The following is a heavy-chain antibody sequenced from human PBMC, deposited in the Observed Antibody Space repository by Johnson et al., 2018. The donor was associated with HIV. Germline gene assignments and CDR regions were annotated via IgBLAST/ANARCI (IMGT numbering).Heavy chain of an antibody. V-gene: IGHV3-49*04. Sequence: VQLVESGGGLVQPGRSLRLSCTASGFTFGDYAMSWVRQAPGKGLEWVGFIRSKAYGGTTEYAASVKGRFTISRDDSKSIAYRQMNSLKTEDTAVYYCTRGPEITIFGVVARNAFDIWGQGTMVTVSS. CDR1: GFTFGDYA. CDR3: TRGPEITIFGVVARNAFDI. CDR2: IRSKAYGGTT. D-gene: IGHD3-3*01. J-gene: IGHJ3*02.